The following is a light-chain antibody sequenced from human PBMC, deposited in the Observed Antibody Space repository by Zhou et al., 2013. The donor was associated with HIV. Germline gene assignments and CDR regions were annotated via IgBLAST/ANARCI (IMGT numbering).Light chain of an antibody. CDR3: QQYYDIPRT. CDR2: GTY. Sequence: DIQMTQSPSSLSASVGDRVTVTCRASQDIGNSLIWYQQKPGKAPKLLVYGTYTLASGVPSRFSGSGSGTDYTLTISSLQPEDFATYHCQQYYDIPRTFGQGTK. J-gene: IGKJ1*01. CDR1: QDIGNS. V-gene: IGKV1-NL1*01.